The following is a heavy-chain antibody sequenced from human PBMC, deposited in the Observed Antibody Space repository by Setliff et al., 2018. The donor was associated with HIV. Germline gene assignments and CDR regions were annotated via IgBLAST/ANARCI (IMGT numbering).Heavy chain of an antibody. D-gene: IGHD4-17*01. CDR1: GGSISNSRYY. Sequence: PSETLSLTCTVSGGSISNSRYYWSWIRQPPGKGLEWIGSIYYSGSTYYNPSLKSRVTISVDTSKNQFSLKVNSVTAADTAVYYCASLERWGTSRGNYYYGTDVWGQGTTVTVSS. J-gene: IGHJ6*02. CDR2: IYYSGST. CDR3: ASLERWGTSRGNYYYGTDV. V-gene: IGHV4-39*07.